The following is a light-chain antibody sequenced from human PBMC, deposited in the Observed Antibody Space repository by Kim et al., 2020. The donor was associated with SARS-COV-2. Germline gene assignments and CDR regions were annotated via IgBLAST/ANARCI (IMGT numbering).Light chain of an antibody. CDR2: GAS. J-gene: IGKJ1*01. CDR3: QQYGSSPWT. CDR1: QSVSSNY. Sequence: DIMLTQSPGTLSLSPGERATLSCRASQSVSSNYLAWYQKKAGQAPRLLIYGASNRATGIPDRFSGSQSGTDFTLTISRLEPEDFAVYYCQQYGSSPWTFGQGTKVDIK. V-gene: IGKV3-20*01.